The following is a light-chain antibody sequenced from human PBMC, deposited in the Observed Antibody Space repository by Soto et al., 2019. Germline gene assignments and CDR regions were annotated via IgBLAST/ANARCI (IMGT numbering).Light chain of an antibody. J-gene: IGKJ1*01. V-gene: IGKV3-15*01. Sequence: EIVMTQSPATLSVSPGERATLSCRASQSVSSTLAWYQQKPGQAPRLLIFGASTRATGIPARFSGSGSGTEFTLTISSLQYEDFAVYYCQQYNNWPPWTFGQGTKVEIK. CDR1: QSVSST. CDR2: GAS. CDR3: QQYNNWPPWT.